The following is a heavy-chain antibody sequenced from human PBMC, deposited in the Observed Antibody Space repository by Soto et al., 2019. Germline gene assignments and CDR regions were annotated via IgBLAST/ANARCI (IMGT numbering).Heavy chain of an antibody. Sequence: QLQLQESGPGLVKPSETLSLTCTVSGGSISSSSYYWGWIRQPPGKGLEWIGSIYYSGSTYYNPSLKSRVTISVDTSKNQFSLKLSSVTAADTAVYYCARPEWGWNYLGWFDPWGQGTLVTVSS. CDR3: ARPEWGWNYLGWFDP. V-gene: IGHV4-39*01. CDR2: IYYSGST. J-gene: IGHJ5*02. D-gene: IGHD1-7*01. CDR1: GGSISSSSYY.